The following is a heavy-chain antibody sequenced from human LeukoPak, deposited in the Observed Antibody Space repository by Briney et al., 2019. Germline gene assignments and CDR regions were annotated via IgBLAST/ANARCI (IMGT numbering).Heavy chain of an antibody. CDR1: GGSISSSSYY. CDR2: IYYSGST. Sequence: SETLSLTCTVSGGSISSSSYYWGWIRQPPGKGLEWIGIIYYSGSTYYNPSLKSRVTISVDTSKNQSSLKVSSVTAADTAVYYCARIYDSSDYSTYYFDYWGQGTLVTVSS. D-gene: IGHD3-22*01. CDR3: ARIYDSSDYSTYYFDY. J-gene: IGHJ4*02. V-gene: IGHV4-39*07.